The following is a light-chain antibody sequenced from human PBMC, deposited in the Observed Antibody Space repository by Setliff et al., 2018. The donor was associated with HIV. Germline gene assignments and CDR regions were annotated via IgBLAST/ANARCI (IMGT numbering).Light chain of an antibody. CDR1: SGDVGGYNY. J-gene: IGLJ1*01. Sequence: QSVLTQPDSVSGSPGSSIIISCTGTSGDVGGYNYVCWYQQHPGKAPKLIIYGVTNRPSGVSNRFSGSKSGNTASLTISGLQAEDEADYYCSSYTVSNTITRVFGSGTKVTVL. V-gene: IGLV2-14*01. CDR3: SSYTVSNTITRV. CDR2: GVT.